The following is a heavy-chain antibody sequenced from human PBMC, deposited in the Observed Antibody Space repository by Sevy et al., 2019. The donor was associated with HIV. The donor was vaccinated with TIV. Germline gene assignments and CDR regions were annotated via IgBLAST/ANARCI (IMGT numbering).Heavy chain of an antibody. Sequence: GGSLSLSCVGSGFTFSSYVMSWVRQAPGKGLEWVSYISSSSSTIYYADSVRGRFTISRDNAKNSLYLQMNSLRAGDTAVYYCARVPSTGRYGMDVWGQGTTVTVSS. V-gene: IGHV3-48*01. CDR1: GFTFSSYV. CDR3: ARVPSTGRYGMDV. J-gene: IGHJ6*02. CDR2: ISSSSSTI. D-gene: IGHD3-10*01.